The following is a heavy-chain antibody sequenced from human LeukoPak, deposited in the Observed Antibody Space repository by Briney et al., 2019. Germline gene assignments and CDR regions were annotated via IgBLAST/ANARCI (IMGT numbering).Heavy chain of an antibody. D-gene: IGHD4-17*01. Sequence: SETLSLTCTVSGGSVSSGSYYWSWIRQPPGKGLEWIGYIYYSGSTNYNPSLKSRVTISVDTSKNQFSLKLSSVTAADTAVYYCARDTGYWGQGTLVTVSS. V-gene: IGHV4-61*01. CDR1: GGSVSSGSYY. CDR2: IYYSGST. J-gene: IGHJ4*02. CDR3: ARDTGY.